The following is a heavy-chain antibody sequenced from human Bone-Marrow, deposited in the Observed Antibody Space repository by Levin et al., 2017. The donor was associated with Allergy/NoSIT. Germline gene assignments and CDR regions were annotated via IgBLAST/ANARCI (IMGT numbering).Heavy chain of an antibody. J-gene: IGHJ3*01. D-gene: IGHD6-19*01. Sequence: KRGESLKISCQASGYSFTLEWIAWVRQMPGKGLEWMGVVYPGDSETRYSPSFRGQVTISVDVSLKTAYLEWSSLKASDTAIYFCARRRTSGGSGIPFDVWGQGTMVTVSS. V-gene: IGHV5-51*01. CDR3: ARRRTSGGSGIPFDV. CDR1: GYSFTLEW. CDR2: VYPGDSET.